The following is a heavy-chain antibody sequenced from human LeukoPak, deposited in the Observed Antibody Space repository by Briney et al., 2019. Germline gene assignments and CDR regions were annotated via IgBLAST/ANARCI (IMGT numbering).Heavy chain of an antibody. CDR2: MNPNSGNT. J-gene: IGHJ5*02. V-gene: IGHV1-8*01. D-gene: IGHD3-10*01. CDR3: ARAGGFRGVPQTKFDP. Sequence: ASVKVSCKASGYTFTSYDINWVRQATGQGLEWMGWMNPNSGNTGYAQKFQGRVTMTRNTSISTAYMELSSLRSEDTAVYYCARAGGFRGVPQTKFDPWGQGTLVTVSS. CDR1: GYTFTSYD.